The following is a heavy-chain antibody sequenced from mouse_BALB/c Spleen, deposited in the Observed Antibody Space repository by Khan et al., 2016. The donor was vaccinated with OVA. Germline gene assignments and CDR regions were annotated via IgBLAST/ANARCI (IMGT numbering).Heavy chain of an antibody. Sequence: QVQLKQSGAKLVRPGVSVKISCKGSGYTFTDFTMHWVKQSHAKSLEWIGVISTYYGDVTYNQKFKGKATMTVDKSSSTAYMELARLTSGDAAVIYYGRGGGGNRFAYWGQGTLVTVSA. CDR1: GYTFTDFT. CDR3: GRGGGGNRFAY. J-gene: IGHJ3*01. V-gene: IGHV1S137*01. CDR2: ISTYYGDV.